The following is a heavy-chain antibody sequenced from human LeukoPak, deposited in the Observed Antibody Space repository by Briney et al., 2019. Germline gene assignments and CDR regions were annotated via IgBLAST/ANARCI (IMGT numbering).Heavy chain of an antibody. D-gene: IGHD5-18*01. J-gene: IGHJ4*02. CDR3: ARDKGYSYWNYFDY. Sequence: PSETLSLTCAVYGGSFSGYYWSWIRQPPGKGLEWIGEINHSGSTNYNPSLKSRVTISVDTSKNQFSLKLSSVTAADTAVYYCARDKGYSYWNYFDYWGQGTLVTVSS. V-gene: IGHV4-34*01. CDR1: GGSFSGYY. CDR2: INHSGST.